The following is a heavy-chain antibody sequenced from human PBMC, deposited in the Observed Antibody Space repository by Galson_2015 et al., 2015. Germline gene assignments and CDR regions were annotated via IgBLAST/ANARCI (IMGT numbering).Heavy chain of an antibody. CDR3: ARRYRNFDY. V-gene: IGHV5-51*03. CDR1: GYSFNSYW. CDR2: FNPGDSDA. D-gene: IGHD1-26*01. Sequence: QSGAEVKKPGDSLKTSCKGSGYSFNSYWIGWVRQMPGKGLEWMGIFNPGDSDATYSPSFQGQVTISVDRSISTAYLQWSSLKASDTAMYYCARRYRNFDYWGQGTLVTVSS. J-gene: IGHJ4*02.